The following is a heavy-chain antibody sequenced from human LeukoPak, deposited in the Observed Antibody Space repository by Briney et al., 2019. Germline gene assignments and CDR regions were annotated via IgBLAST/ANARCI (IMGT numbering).Heavy chain of an antibody. J-gene: IGHJ6*03. CDR2: INHSGST. CDR3: ARGDIVVVVAAGAHEGNYYYMDV. D-gene: IGHD2-15*01. CDR1: GGSFSGYY. V-gene: IGHV4-34*01. Sequence: PSETLSLTCAVYGGSFSGYYWTWIRQPPGKGLEWIGEINHSGSTNYNPSLKSRVTTSVDTSKNQFSLKLSSVTAADTAVYYCARGDIVVVVAAGAHEGNYYYMDVWGRGTTVTVSS.